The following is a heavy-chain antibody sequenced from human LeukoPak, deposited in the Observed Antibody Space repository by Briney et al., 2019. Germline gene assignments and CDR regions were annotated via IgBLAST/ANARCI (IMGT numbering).Heavy chain of an antibody. D-gene: IGHD2-2*01. CDR3: ARRGCSSTSCYGYYFDY. Sequence: SETLSLTCAVYGGSFSGYYWSWIRQPPGKGLEWIGEINHSGSTNYNPSLKSRVTISVDTSKNQFSLKLSSVTAADTAVYYCARRGCSSTSCYGYYFDYWGQGTLVTVSS. V-gene: IGHV4-34*01. CDR2: INHSGST. J-gene: IGHJ4*02. CDR1: GGSFSGYY.